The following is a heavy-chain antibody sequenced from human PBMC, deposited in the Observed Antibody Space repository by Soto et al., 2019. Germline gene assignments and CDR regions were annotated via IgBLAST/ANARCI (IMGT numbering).Heavy chain of an antibody. D-gene: IGHD3-10*01. Sequence: EVQLVESGGGLVQPGGSLRLSCAASGFTVSSNYMSWVRQAPGKGLEWVSVIYSGGSTYYADSVKGRFTISRDNSKNTLYLQMNSLRAEDTAVYYCARTITMVLPSYFDYWGQGTLVTVSS. CDR3: ARTITMVLPSYFDY. V-gene: IGHV3-66*01. CDR1: GFTVSSNY. J-gene: IGHJ4*02. CDR2: IYSGGST.